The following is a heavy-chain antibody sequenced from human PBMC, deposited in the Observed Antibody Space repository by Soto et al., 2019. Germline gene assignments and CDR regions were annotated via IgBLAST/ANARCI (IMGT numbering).Heavy chain of an antibody. J-gene: IGHJ4*02. CDR3: ARTGGYDRRPPDY. V-gene: IGHV4-59*01. Sequence: TLSLTCTVSGDSMAPYYWTWIRQSPGGELEWIGYIYSSGTTKYNPSLNSRVTISIDTSKNQFSLRLNSVTAADTAVYYCARTGGYDRRPPDYWGRGTLVTVSS. D-gene: IGHD3-22*01. CDR2: IYSSGTT. CDR1: GDSMAPYY.